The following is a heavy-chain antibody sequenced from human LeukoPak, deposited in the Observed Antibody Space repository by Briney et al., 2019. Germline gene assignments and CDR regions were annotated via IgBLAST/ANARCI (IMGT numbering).Heavy chain of an antibody. CDR2: IRYDGSNK. Sequence: GGSLRLSCAASGFTFSSYGMHWVRQAPGKGLEWVAFIRYDGSNKYYADSVKGRFTISRDNAKNSLYLQMNSLRAEDTAVYYCARDQSLPRVGPFDYWGQGTLVTVSS. J-gene: IGHJ4*02. CDR1: GFTFSSYG. D-gene: IGHD1-26*01. V-gene: IGHV3-30*02. CDR3: ARDQSLPRVGPFDY.